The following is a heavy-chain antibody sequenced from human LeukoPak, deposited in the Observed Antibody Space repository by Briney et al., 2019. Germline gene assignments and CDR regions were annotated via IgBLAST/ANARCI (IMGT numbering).Heavy chain of an antibody. CDR3: VTSTGQQFIPYDY. D-gene: IGHD6-13*01. Sequence: PGGSLRLSCAASGINVSSNYMTWIRQAPGEGLEWVSLIYGGDAAYYAESVRGRFMISRDNLKNTLFLQMNSLRVEDTAVYYCVTSTGQQFIPYDYWGQGTHVTVSS. CDR2: IYGGDAA. CDR1: GINVSSNY. V-gene: IGHV3-66*02. J-gene: IGHJ4*02.